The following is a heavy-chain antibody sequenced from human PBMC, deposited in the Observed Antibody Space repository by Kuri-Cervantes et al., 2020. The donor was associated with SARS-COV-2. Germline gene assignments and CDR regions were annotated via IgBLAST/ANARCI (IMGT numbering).Heavy chain of an antibody. Sequence: SVKVSCKASGGTFSSYAISWVRQAPGQGLEWMGGIIPIFGTANYAQKFQGRVTITADESTSTAYMELSSLRSEDTAVYYCARVLTRDIVVVPAASRKYYYYGMDVWGRGTTVTVSS. CDR2: IIPIFGTA. V-gene: IGHV1-69*13. J-gene: IGHJ6*02. CDR3: ARVLTRDIVVVPAASRKYYYYGMDV. D-gene: IGHD2-2*01. CDR1: GGTFSSYA.